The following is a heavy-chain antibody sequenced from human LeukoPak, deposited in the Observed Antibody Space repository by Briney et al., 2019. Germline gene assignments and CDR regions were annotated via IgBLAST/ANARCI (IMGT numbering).Heavy chain of an antibody. Sequence: PSETLSLTCTVSGGSICNYYWSWIRQPPGKGLEGIGYIYYCGRTRQNTSLKSPVTISVDTSKNQFSLRLSSVTAADTAVYFCARGQKYRYGYTVTELGSGYFDYWGQGTLVTVSS. CDR2: IYYCGRT. CDR3: ARGQKYRYGYTVTELGSGYFDY. CDR1: GGSICNYY. V-gene: IGHV4-59*12. J-gene: IGHJ4*02. D-gene: IGHD5-18*01.